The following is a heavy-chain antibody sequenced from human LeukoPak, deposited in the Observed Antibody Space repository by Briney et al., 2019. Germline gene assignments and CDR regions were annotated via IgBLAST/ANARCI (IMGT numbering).Heavy chain of an antibody. CDR2: FDPEDGET. CDR1: GYTLTELS. J-gene: IGHJ1*01. CDR3: ATLGVVYDILTGYRKYFQH. Sequence: ASVKVSCKVSGYTLTELSMHWVRQAPGKGLEWMGGFDPEDGETIYAQKFQGRVTMTEDTSTDTAYMELSSLRSEDTAVYYCATLGVVYDILTGYRKYFQHWGQGTLVTVSS. V-gene: IGHV1-24*01. D-gene: IGHD3-9*01.